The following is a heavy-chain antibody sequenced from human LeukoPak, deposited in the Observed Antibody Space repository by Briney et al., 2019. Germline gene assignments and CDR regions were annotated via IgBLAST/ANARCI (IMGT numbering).Heavy chain of an antibody. J-gene: IGHJ5*02. CDR2: IYTSGST. CDR3: ARVSGTTETTNWFDP. CDR1: GGSISSYY. V-gene: IGHV4-4*07. D-gene: IGHD1-1*01. Sequence: SETLSLTCTVSGGSISSYYWSWIRQPAGKGLEWLGRIYTSGSTNYNPSLKSRVTMSVDTSKNQFSLKLSSVTAADTAVYYCARVSGTTETTNWFDPWGQGTLVTVSS.